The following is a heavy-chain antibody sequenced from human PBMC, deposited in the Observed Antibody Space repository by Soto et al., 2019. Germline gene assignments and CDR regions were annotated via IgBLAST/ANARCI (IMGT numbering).Heavy chain of an antibody. Sequence: SVKVSCKASGGTFSSYTISWVRQAPGQGLEWMGRIIPILGIANYAQKFQGRVTITTDKSTSTAYMELSSLRSEDTAVYYCARETLHTTFDYWGQGTLVTVSS. CDR2: IIPILGIA. CDR1: GGTFSSYT. D-gene: IGHD1-1*01. CDR3: ARETLHTTFDY. J-gene: IGHJ4*02. V-gene: IGHV1-69*04.